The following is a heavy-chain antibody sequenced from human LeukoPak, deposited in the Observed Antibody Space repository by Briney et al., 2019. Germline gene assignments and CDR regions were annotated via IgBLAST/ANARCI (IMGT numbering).Heavy chain of an antibody. J-gene: IGHJ6*02. D-gene: IGHD3-10*01. V-gene: IGHV1-18*01. Sequence: ASVKVSCKASGYTFTSYGISWVRQAPGQGLEWMGWISAYNGNTNYAQKLQGRVTMTTDTSTSTACMELRSLRSDDTAVYYCARDPDNYYGSGSYMDVWGQGTTVTVSS. CDR1: GYTFTSYG. CDR3: ARDPDNYYGSGSYMDV. CDR2: ISAYNGNT.